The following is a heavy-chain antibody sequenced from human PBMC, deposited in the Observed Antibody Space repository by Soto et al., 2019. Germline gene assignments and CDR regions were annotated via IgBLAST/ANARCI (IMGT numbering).Heavy chain of an antibody. D-gene: IGHD3-3*01. J-gene: IGHJ6*03. CDR1: GGSISSSSYY. Sequence: PSETLSLTCTVSGGSISSSSYYWGWIHQPPGKGLEWIGSIYYSGSTYYNPSLKSRVTISVDTSKNQFSLKLSSVTAADTAVYYCASTNTRTIFGVVKDYYMDVWGKGTTVTVSS. CDR2: IYYSGST. CDR3: ASTNTRTIFGVVKDYYMDV. V-gene: IGHV4-39*01.